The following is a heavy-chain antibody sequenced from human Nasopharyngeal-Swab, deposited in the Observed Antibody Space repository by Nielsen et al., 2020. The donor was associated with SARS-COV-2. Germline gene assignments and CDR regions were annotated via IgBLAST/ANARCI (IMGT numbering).Heavy chain of an antibody. Sequence: GESLKISCAASGFTFSSYWMHWVRQAPGKGLVWVSRINSDGSSTSYAESVKGRFTISRDNAKNTLYLQMNSLRAEDTAVYYCAREPQLGEEDWFDPWGQGTLVTVSS. CDR1: GFTFSSYW. CDR2: INSDGSST. CDR3: AREPQLGEEDWFDP. V-gene: IGHV3-74*01. D-gene: IGHD7-27*01. J-gene: IGHJ5*02.